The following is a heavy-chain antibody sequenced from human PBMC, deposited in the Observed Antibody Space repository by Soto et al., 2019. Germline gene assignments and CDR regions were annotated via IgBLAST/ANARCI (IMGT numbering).Heavy chain of an antibody. CDR2: ISYDGSNK. CDR3: ASDPPLDYYYYGMDV. CDR1: GFTFSSYA. J-gene: IGHJ6*02. V-gene: IGHV3-30-3*01. Sequence: LRLSCAASGFTFSSYAMHWVRQAPGKGLEWVAVISYDGSNKYYADSVKGRFTISRDNSKNTLYLQMNSLRAEDTAVYYCASDPPLDYYYYGMDVWGQGTTVTVSS.